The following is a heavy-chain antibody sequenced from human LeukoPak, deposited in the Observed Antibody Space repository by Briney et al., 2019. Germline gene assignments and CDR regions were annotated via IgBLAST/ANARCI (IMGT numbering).Heavy chain of an antibody. CDR1: GFTVSSNY. V-gene: IGHV3-66*01. CDR2: IYSGGST. CDR3: ARGILRGVIVYYFDY. Sequence: GGSLRLSCAASGFTVSSNYMSWVRQAPGKWLEWVSVIYSGGSTYYADSVKGRFTISRDNSKNTLYLQMNSLRAEDTAVYYCARGILRGVIVYYFDYWGQGTLVTVSS. J-gene: IGHJ4*02. D-gene: IGHD3-16*02.